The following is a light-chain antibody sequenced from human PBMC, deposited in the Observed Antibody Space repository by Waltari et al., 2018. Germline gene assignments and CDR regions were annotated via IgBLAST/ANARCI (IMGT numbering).Light chain of an antibody. CDR2: DAS. Sequence: DIQMTQSPSTLSASVGDRVTITCLASQSISSWLTWYQQKPGKAPKLLIYDASSLESGVPSRFSGSGSGTEFTLTISSLQPDDFATYYCQQYNSYSAFGQGTKVKSN. V-gene: IGKV1-5*01. CDR3: QQYNSYSA. CDR1: QSISSW. J-gene: IGKJ1*01.